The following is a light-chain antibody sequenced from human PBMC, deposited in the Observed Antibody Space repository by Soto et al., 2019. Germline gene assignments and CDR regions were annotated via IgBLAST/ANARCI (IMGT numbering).Light chain of an antibody. V-gene: IGKV1-5*01. J-gene: IGKJ4*01. CDR3: QQYSSYSLPT. Sequence: DIQMTQSPSILSASVGDSVTITCRASQSVSRWLAWYQQKPGKAPKLLIYDASSLNSGVPSRFSGSQSGTEFSLTITSLFPDHFATYFCQQYSSYSLPTFGGGTKVDI. CDR2: DAS. CDR1: QSVSRW.